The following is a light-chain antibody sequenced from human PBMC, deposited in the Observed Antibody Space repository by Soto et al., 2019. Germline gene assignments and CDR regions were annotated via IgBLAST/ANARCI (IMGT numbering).Light chain of an antibody. V-gene: IGKV3-20*01. CDR2: GAS. CDR3: QQNYSATWT. CDR1: QSVSNNY. Sequence: EIVLTQSPGTLSLSPGERATLSCRASQSVSNNYLAWYQQKPGQAPRLLIYGASSRATGIPDRFSGSGSGTDFTLTISSLQPEDFAAYSCQQNYSATWTFGQGTKV. J-gene: IGKJ1*01.